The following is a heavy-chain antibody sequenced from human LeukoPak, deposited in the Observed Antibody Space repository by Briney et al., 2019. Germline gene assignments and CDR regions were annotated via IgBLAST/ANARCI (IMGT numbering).Heavy chain of an antibody. CDR2: ISYDGSNK. Sequence: GSLRLSCAGSGFTFSSYAMHWGRQAPGKGVEWVAVISYDGSNKYYADSVKGRFTISRDNSKNTLYLQMNSLRAEDTAVYYCARDLVVAGRAFDIWGQGTMVTVSS. J-gene: IGHJ3*02. V-gene: IGHV3-30-3*01. CDR1: GFTFSSYA. D-gene: IGHD6-19*01. CDR3: ARDLVVAGRAFDI.